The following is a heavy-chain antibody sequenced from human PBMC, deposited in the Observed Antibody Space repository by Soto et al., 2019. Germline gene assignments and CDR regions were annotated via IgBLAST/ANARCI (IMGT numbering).Heavy chain of an antibody. CDR1: GCSISSGGYY. J-gene: IGHJ5*02. V-gene: IGHV4-31*03. CDR2: IYDSGST. Sequence: TLSLTCTVSGCSISSGGYYWSWIRQHPGKGLEWIGYIYDSGSTYYNPSLKSRVTISVDTSKNQFSLKLSSVTAADTAVYYCARAGIAAAGNNNWFDPWGQGTLVTVSS. CDR3: ARAGIAAAGNNNWFDP. D-gene: IGHD6-13*01.